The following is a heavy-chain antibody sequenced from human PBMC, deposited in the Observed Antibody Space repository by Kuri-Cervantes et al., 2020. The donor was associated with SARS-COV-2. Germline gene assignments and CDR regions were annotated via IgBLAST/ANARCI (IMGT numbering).Heavy chain of an antibody. D-gene: IGHD2-21*01. CDR1: GFNFSRTD. CDR3: AKDRVGVHDF. Sequence: LSLSCAASGFNFSRTDMHWVRQAPGKGLEWVAVISHDGKNKKCIASGKGRFTISRDNSQNTLYLHMKSLSSADTAMYYCAKDRVGVHDFWGQGTLVTVSS. V-gene: IGHV3-30*18. J-gene: IGHJ4*02. CDR2: ISHDGKNK.